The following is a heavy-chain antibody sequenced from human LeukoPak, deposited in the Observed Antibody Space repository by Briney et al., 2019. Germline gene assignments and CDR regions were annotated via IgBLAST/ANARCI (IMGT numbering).Heavy chain of an antibody. Sequence: GGSLRLSCTASGFTFRKYWLHWVRQAPGKGLVWVSRINPDDGSTSYADSVKGRFTISRDNAKNSLYLQMNSLRAEDTAVYYCAREDYGGKWGYYYGMDVWGQGTTVTVSS. CDR1: GFTFRKYW. CDR2: INPDDGST. V-gene: IGHV3-74*01. J-gene: IGHJ6*02. CDR3: AREDYGGKWGYYYGMDV. D-gene: IGHD4-23*01.